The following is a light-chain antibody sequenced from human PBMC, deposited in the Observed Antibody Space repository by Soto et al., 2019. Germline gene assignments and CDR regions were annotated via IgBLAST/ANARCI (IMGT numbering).Light chain of an antibody. J-gene: IGKJ3*01. CDR1: QGITNY. CDR2: AAS. CDR3: QKYDSAPFT. V-gene: IGKV1-27*01. Sequence: DIQMTQFPSSLSASVGDRVTITCRASQGITNYLAWFQQKPGKVPQLLIYAASTLHSGVPSRFGGSGSGTDFTLTISGLQPEDVATYYCQKYDSAPFTFGPGTKVDI.